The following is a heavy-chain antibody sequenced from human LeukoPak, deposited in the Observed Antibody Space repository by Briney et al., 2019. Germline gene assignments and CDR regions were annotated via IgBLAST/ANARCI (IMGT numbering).Heavy chain of an antibody. V-gene: IGHV3-30*01. J-gene: IGHJ4*02. Sequence: PGGSLRLSCAASGFTFSSYAMHWVRQAPGKGLEWVAVISYDGSNKYYADSVKGRFTISRDNSKDTLYLQMNSLRAEDTAVYYCARGRGEDYDSSGYYQPFDYWGQGTLVTVSS. CDR2: ISYDGSNK. CDR3: ARGRGEDYDSSGYYQPFDY. CDR1: GFTFSSYA. D-gene: IGHD3-22*01.